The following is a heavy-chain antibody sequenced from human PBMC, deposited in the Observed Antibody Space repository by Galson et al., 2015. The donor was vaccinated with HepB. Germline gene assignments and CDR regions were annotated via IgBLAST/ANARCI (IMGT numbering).Heavy chain of an antibody. J-gene: IGHJ3*02. CDR2: IIPIFGTA. CDR1: GGTFSSYA. Sequence: SVKVSCKASGGTFSSYAISWVRQAPGQGLEWMGGIIPIFGTANYAQKFQGRVTITADESTSTAYMELSSLRSEDTAVYYCAREETSGGKAFDIWGQGTMVTVSS. V-gene: IGHV1-69*13. CDR3: AREETSGGKAFDI. D-gene: IGHD1-26*01.